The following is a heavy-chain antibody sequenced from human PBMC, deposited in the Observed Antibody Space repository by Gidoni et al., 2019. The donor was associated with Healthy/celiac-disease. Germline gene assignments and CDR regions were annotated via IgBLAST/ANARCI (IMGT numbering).Heavy chain of an antibody. CDR1: GFTFDDYA. D-gene: IGHD6-19*01. CDR2: ISWNSGSI. V-gene: IGHV3-9*01. Sequence: EVQLVASGGGLVQPGRSLRPSCAASGFTFDDYAMHWVRQAPGKGLEWVSGISWNSGSIGYADSVKGRFTISRDNAKNSLYLQMNSLSAEDTALYYCAKGAVAGFVSAFDYWGQGTLVTVSS. J-gene: IGHJ4*02. CDR3: AKGAVAGFVSAFDY.